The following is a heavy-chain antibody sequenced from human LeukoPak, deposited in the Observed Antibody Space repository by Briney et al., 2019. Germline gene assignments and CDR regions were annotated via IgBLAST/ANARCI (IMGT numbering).Heavy chain of an antibody. V-gene: IGHV3-48*03. CDR2: ISSSGSTI. CDR3: ARNSRETSIAAAGGAYFDY. J-gene: IGHJ4*02. D-gene: IGHD6-13*01. Sequence: GGSLRLSCAASGFTFSSYEMNWARQAPGKGLEWVSYISSSGSTIYYADSVKGRFTISRDNAKNSLYLQMNSLRGEDTAVYYCARNSRETSIAAAGGAYFDYWGQGTLVTVSS. CDR1: GFTFSSYE.